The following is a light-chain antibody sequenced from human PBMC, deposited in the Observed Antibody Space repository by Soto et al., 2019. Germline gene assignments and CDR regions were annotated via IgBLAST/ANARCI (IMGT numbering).Light chain of an antibody. CDR3: NSYTSSGTLGV. Sequence: QSALTQPASVSGSPGQSITISCTGTSSDVGGYNYVSWYQQHPGKAPKLMIYEVCNRPSGVSNRFSGSKSSNTASLTISGLQAEDEADYYCNSYTSSGTLGVFGTGTKLTVL. CDR2: EVC. V-gene: IGLV2-14*01. CDR1: SSDVGGYNY. J-gene: IGLJ1*01.